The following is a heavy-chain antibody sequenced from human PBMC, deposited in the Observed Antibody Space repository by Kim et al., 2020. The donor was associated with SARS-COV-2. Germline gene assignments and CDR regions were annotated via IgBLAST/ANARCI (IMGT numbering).Heavy chain of an antibody. V-gene: IGHV3-74*01. CDR2: INSDGSST. D-gene: IGHD3-10*01. Sequence: GGSLRLSCAASGFTFSSYWMHWVRQAPGKGLVWVSRINSDGSSTSYADSVKGRFTISRDNAKNTLYLQMNSLRAEDTAVYYCAREGWELWFEYYYYYYGMDVWGQGTTVTVSS. J-gene: IGHJ6*02. CDR1: GFTFSSYW. CDR3: AREGWELWFEYYYYYYGMDV.